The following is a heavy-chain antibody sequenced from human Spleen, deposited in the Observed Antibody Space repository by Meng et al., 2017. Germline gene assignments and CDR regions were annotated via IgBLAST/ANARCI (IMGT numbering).Heavy chain of an antibody. J-gene: IGHJ4*02. V-gene: IGHV3-9*01. CDR2: ISWNGAII. Sequence: GGSLRLSCAASGFTFDDYAMHWVRQAPGKGLEWVSDISWNGAIIAYADSVKGRFTVSRDNGKNSLYLQMNTLRPEDTALYYCARDLGGIFAYWGQGALVTVSS. D-gene: IGHD6-13*01. CDR1: GFTFDDYA. CDR3: ARDLGGIFAY.